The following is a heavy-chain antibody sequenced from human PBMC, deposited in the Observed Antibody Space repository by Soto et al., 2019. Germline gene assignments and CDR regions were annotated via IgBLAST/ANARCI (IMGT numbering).Heavy chain of an antibody. CDR2: ISSSSSYI. D-gene: IGHD2-8*01. CDR3: ARGGSCANGICYRGRGFDN. Sequence: QVQLVESGGGLVKPGGSLRLSCAASGFTFSDYYMSWIRQAPGKGLEWVSYISSSSSYIHHGDSVKGRFTIYRDNAKNSLSLQMNSLRAEDTAVYYCARGGSCANGICYRGRGFDNWGQGTLVTVSS. V-gene: IGHV3-11*06. J-gene: IGHJ4*02. CDR1: GFTFSDYY.